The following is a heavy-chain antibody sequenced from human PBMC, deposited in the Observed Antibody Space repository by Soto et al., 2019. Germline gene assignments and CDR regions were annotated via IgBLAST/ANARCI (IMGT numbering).Heavy chain of an antibody. J-gene: IGHJ4*02. D-gene: IGHD3-10*01. Sequence: QVQLVQSGAEVKKPGSSVKVSCKASGGTFSSYAISWVRQAPGQGLEWMGGIIPIFGTANYAQQFQVRVTITADESTSTAYMELSSLSSEDTAVYFCARASNGSGTLPGYFDYWGQGTLVTVSS. V-gene: IGHV1-69*01. CDR3: ARASNGSGTLPGYFDY. CDR1: GGTFSSYA. CDR2: IIPIFGTA.